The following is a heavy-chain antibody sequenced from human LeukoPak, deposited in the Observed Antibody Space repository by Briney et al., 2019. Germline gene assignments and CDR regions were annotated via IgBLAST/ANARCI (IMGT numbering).Heavy chain of an antibody. CDR3: TRVGYIDEGIDY. CDR2: IRQDGSKK. CDR1: GFPFSSYW. D-gene: IGHD5-24*01. Sequence: GGSLRLSCVASGFPFSSYWMTWVRQAPGKGLEWVANIRQDGSKKSYVDSVKGRFTISRDNAKNSLYLQMNSLRAEDTAIYYCTRVGYIDEGIDYWDQGTLVTVSS. J-gene: IGHJ4*02. V-gene: IGHV3-7*04.